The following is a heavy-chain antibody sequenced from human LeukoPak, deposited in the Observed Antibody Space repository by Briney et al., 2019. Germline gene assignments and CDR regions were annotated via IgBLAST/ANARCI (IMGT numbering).Heavy chain of an antibody. J-gene: IGHJ3*02. CDR1: GFKFGLYW. CDR3: AKVIAVAGIVGAFDI. V-gene: IGHV3-30*18. Sequence: GGSLRLSCAASGFKFGLYWMSWVRQAPGKGLEWVAVISYDGSNKYYADSVKGRFTISRGNSKNTLYLQMNSLRAEDTAVYYCAKVIAVAGIVGAFDIWGQGTMVTVSS. CDR2: ISYDGSNK. D-gene: IGHD6-19*01.